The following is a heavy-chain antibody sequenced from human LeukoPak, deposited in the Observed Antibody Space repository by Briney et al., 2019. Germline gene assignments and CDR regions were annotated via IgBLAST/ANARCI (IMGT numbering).Heavy chain of an antibody. V-gene: IGHV4-39*01. CDR1: GGSISSSSYY. J-gene: IGHJ4*02. D-gene: IGHD3-22*01. Sequence: SETLSLTCTVSGGSISSSSYYWGWIRQPPGKGLEWIGSIYYSGSTYYNPSLKSRVTISVDTSKNQFSLKLSSVTAADTAVYYCARGRGRFNYHYDSSGYLSWGQGTLVTVSS. CDR2: IYYSGST. CDR3: ARGRGRFNYHYDSSGYLS.